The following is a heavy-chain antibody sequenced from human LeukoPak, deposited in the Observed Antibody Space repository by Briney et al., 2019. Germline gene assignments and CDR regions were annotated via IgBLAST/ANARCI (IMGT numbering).Heavy chain of an antibody. D-gene: IGHD3-22*01. CDR3: ARAGRYYDSSGILDY. CDR1: GFTFSDYY. Sequence: GGSLRLSCAASGFTFSDYYMSWIRQAPGKGLGWVSYISSSGSSIYYADSVKGRFTISRENAKNSLYLQMNSLRAEDTAVYYCARAGRYYDSSGILDYWGQGTLVTVSS. CDR2: ISSSGSSI. J-gene: IGHJ4*02. V-gene: IGHV3-11*01.